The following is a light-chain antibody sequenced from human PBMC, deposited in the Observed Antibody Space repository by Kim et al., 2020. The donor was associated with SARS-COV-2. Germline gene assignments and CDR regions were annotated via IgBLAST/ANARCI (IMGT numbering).Light chain of an antibody. CDR1: SGHSSYA. Sequence: QPVLTQSPSASASLGASVKLTCTLSSGHSSYAIAWHQQQPEKGPRYLMKVNSDGSHSRGTGIPDRFSGSSSGAERYLTISSLQSEDEADYYCQTCGTGIHVFGGGTQLTVL. V-gene: IGLV4-69*01. CDR2: VNSDGSH. CDR3: QTCGTGIHV. J-gene: IGLJ3*02.